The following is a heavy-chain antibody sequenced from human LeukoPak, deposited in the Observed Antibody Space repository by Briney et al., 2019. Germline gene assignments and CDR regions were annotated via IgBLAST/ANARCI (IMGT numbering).Heavy chain of an antibody. D-gene: IGHD2-2*02. V-gene: IGHV4-39*01. CDR2: IYYSGST. CDR1: GGSISSSSYY. Sequence: PSETLSLTCTVSGGSISSSSYYWGWIRQPPGKGLEWIGSIYYSGSTYYNPSLKSRVTISVDTSKNQFSLKLSSVTAADTAVYYCARHLHSVPAAILRWFDPWGQGTLVTVSS. J-gene: IGHJ5*02. CDR3: ARHLHSVPAAILRWFDP.